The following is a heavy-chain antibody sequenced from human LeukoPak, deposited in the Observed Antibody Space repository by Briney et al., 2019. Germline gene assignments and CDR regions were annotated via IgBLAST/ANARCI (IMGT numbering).Heavy chain of an antibody. CDR1: GFTSSSYA. V-gene: IGHV3-23*01. J-gene: IGHJ4*02. CDR2: ISGSGGST. D-gene: IGHD3-22*01. CDR3: AKGRLRITMIVVVEGGFDY. Sequence: GGSLRLSCAASGFTSSSYAMSWVRQAPGKGLEWVSAISGSGGSTYYADSVKGRFTISRENSKNTLYLQMNSLRGEDTAVYYCAKGRLRITMIVVVEGGFDYWGQGTLVTVSS.